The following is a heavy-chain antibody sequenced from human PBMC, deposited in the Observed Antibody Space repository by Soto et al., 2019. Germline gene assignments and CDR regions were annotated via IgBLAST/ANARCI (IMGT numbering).Heavy chain of an antibody. V-gene: IGHV1-24*01. CDR3: ATSWDPYYYDSSGYGPWNY. CDR1: GYTLTVLS. Sequence: ASVKVSCKVSGYTLTVLSMHWVRQAPGKGLEWMGGFDPEDGETIYAQKFQGRVTMTEDTSTDTAYMELSSLRSEDTAVYYCATSWDPYYYDSSGYGPWNYWGQGTLVTVSS. CDR2: FDPEDGET. D-gene: IGHD3-22*01. J-gene: IGHJ4*02.